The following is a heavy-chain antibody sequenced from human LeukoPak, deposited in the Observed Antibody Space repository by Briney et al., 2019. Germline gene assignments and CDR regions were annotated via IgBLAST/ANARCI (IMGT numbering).Heavy chain of an antibody. D-gene: IGHD2-21*02. V-gene: IGHV4-59*01. J-gene: IGHJ6*03. Sequence: SETLSLTCTVSGGSISSYYWSWIRQPPGKGLEWIGYIYYSGSTNYNPSLKSRVTISVDTSKNQFSLKLSSVTAADTAVYYCARSYCGGDCKRGYYYYYMDVWGKGTTVTVSS. CDR2: IYYSGST. CDR1: GGSISSYY. CDR3: ARSYCGGDCKRGYYYYYMDV.